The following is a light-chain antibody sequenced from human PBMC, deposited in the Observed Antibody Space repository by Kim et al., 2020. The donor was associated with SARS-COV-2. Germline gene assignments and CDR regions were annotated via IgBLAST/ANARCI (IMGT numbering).Light chain of an antibody. Sequence: SYELTQTPSVSVAPGKTARITCGGSNIGSKRVHWYQQRPGQAPVVVISQDTDRPSGIPERFSGSNSGNTATLTISRVEAGDEADYYCQVWDIRSDQGVFGGGTKLTVL. V-gene: IGLV3-21*04. J-gene: IGLJ3*02. CDR1: NIGSKR. CDR2: QDT. CDR3: QVWDIRSDQGV.